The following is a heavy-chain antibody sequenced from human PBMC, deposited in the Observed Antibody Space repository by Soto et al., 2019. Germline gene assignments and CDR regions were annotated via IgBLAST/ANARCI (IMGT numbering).Heavy chain of an antibody. Sequence: QVQLVQSGSELRKPGASVKVSCKASGYTFASKSISWMRRAPGQGLEWMGWISAHDGNTNYAQKLQGRVTLTTDTSTSTVYMELRSLRFDDTAVYYCARPSSRITSPFDYWGQGTLVTVSS. CDR3: ARPSSRITSPFDY. J-gene: IGHJ4*02. CDR2: ISAHDGNT. D-gene: IGHD1-20*01. V-gene: IGHV1-18*01. CDR1: GYTFASKS.